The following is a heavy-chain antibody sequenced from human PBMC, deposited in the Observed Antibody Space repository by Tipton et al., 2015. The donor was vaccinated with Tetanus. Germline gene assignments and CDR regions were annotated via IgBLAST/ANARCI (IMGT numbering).Heavy chain of an antibody. Sequence: SLRLSCAASGFSFSHYAMSWVRQAPGKGLEWVSAIRPSSDATFPADSVKGRLIISRDNSKDTLYLQMNNLRAEDSAGYYCATRLRAGAYGSPLEYWGQGSLVTVSS. V-gene: IGHV3-23*01. CDR1: GFSFSHYA. CDR3: ATRLRAGAYGSPLEY. CDR2: IRPSSDAT. D-gene: IGHD4-17*01. J-gene: IGHJ4*02.